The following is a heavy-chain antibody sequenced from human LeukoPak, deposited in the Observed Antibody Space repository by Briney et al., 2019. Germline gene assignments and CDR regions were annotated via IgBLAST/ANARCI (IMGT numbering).Heavy chain of an antibody. D-gene: IGHD6-19*01. CDR1: GFSFSSYW. Sequence: GESLKISCQGSGFSFSSYWIGWVRQMPGKGLEWMAIIYPGDSGATYRPSFQGQVTISVDKSISTPYLQWSSLKAFDTAMSYCATRNTLGWSNPFHSYGDVWGQGTTVTVSS. CDR3: ATRNTLGWSNPFHSYGDV. V-gene: IGHV5-51*01. J-gene: IGHJ6*02. CDR2: IYPGDSGA.